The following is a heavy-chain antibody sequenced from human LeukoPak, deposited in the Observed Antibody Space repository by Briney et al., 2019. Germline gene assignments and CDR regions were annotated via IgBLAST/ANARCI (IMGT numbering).Heavy chain of an antibody. V-gene: IGHV3-9*03. CDR1: GFTFDDYA. J-gene: IGHJ4*02. CDR2: ISWNSGSI. CDR3: AKDSRRYCSGGSCYSGLDY. Sequence: GGSLRLSCAASGFTFDDYAMHWVRQAPGKGLEWVSGISWNSGSIVYADSVKGRFTISRDNAKNSLYLQMNSLRAEDMALYYCAKDSRRYCSGGSCYSGLDYWGQGTLVTVSS. D-gene: IGHD2-15*01.